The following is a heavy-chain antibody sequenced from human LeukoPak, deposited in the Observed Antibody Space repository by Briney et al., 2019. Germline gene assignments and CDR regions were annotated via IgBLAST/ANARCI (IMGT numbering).Heavy chain of an antibody. CDR3: ARASYSYDINGWVPFDY. D-gene: IGHD3-22*01. CDR1: GGSISGYY. J-gene: IGHJ4*02. Sequence: SETLSLTCTVSGGSISGYYGSWIRQPAGKGLEWIGRIYTSGSTNYNPSLKSRVTISGDTSKNQFSLRLSSVTAADTAVYYCARASYSYDINGWVPFDYWGQGTLVTVSS. V-gene: IGHV4-4*07. CDR2: IYTSGST.